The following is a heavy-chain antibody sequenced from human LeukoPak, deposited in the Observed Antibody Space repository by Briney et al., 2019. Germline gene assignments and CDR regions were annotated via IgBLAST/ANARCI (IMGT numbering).Heavy chain of an antibody. CDR1: GGTLNSYA. CDR3: ASALGSYYGSGSPTTY. J-gene: IGHJ4*02. V-gene: IGHV1-69*05. CDR2: IIPMFDTT. Sequence: SVKVSCKASGGTLNSYAINWVRQAPGQGLEWMGGIIPMFDTTHYAQKFQDRLTFTTDDSTNTAYMELNRLGSEDTAVYYCASALGSYYGSGSPTTYWGQGTLVTVSS. D-gene: IGHD3-10*01.